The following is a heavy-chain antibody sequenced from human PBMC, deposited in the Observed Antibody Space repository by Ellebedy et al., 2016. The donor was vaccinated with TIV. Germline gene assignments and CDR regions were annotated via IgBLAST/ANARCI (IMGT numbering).Heavy chain of an antibody. CDR1: GFTFSSYA. V-gene: IGHV3-23*01. Sequence: PGGSLRLSCAASGFTFSSYAMSWVRQAPGKGLEWVSAISGSGDSTYYADSVKGRFTISRDNSKNTLYLQMNSLRAEDTAVYYCAKRVTMVREVITYYHYAMDVWGQGTTVTVSS. CDR3: AKRVTMVREVITYYHYAMDV. CDR2: ISGSGDST. J-gene: IGHJ6*02. D-gene: IGHD3-10*01.